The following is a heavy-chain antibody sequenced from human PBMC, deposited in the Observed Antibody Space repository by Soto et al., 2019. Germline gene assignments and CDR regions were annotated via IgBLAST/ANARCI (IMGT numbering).Heavy chain of an antibody. CDR3: SKEGTPRRAFDS. CDR1: GLTNRRSA. J-gene: IGHJ4*02. CDR2: IRGSGDKT. D-gene: IGHD3-10*01. Sequence: GASLRLSCKATGLTNRRSAVRWVRHNPGKGLEWVSSIRGSGDKTYYADSVKGRFTFSRDNSKNTLYLQMNSLRVEDTAVYYCSKEGTPRRAFDSWGQGTLVTFSS. V-gene: IGHV3-23*01.